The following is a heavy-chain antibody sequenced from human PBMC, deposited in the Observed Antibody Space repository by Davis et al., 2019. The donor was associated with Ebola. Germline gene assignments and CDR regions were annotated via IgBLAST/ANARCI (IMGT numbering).Heavy chain of an antibody. CDR2: IYYSGST. V-gene: IGHV4-59*12. Sequence: SETLSLTCTVSGGSISSYYWSWIRQPPGKGLEWIGYIYYSGSTNYNPSLKSRVTISVDTSKNQFSLKLSSVTAADTAVYYCARVYCSSTSCYSHNWFDPWGQGTLVTVSS. CDR3: ARVYCSSTSCYSHNWFDP. D-gene: IGHD2-2*01. CDR1: GGSISSYY. J-gene: IGHJ5*02.